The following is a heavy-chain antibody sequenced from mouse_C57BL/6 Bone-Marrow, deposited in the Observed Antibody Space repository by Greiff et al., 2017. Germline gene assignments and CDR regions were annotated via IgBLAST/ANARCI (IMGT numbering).Heavy chain of an antibody. J-gene: IGHJ3*01. CDR1: GFTFSSYG. CDR2: ISSGGSYT. CDR3: ARPGRKVRYGNYEFAY. D-gene: IGHD2-1*01. V-gene: IGHV5-6*02. Sequence: EVMLVESGGDLVKPGGSLKLSCAASGFTFSSYGMSWVRQTPDKRLEWVATISSGGSYTYYPDSVKGRCTISRDNAKTTLYLQISSLKSEDTAMYYCARPGRKVRYGNYEFAYWGQGTLVTVSA.